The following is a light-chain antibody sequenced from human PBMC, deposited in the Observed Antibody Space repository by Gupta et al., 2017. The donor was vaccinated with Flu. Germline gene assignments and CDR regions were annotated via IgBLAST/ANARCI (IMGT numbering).Light chain of an antibody. V-gene: IGKV3-11*01. CDR1: QSVFAY. CDR3: HQRSSWPPLT. Sequence: DSATLSGMASQSVFAYLAWYQHKPGQAPRLLIYDASTRAPGVPARFSGSGYGTEFTLSISSLEPEDFAVYYCHQRSSWPPLTFGGGTKVEI. CDR2: DAS. J-gene: IGKJ4*01.